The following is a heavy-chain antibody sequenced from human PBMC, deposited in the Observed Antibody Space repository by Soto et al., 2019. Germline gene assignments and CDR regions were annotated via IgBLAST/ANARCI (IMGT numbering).Heavy chain of an antibody. CDR2: IYYSGST. V-gene: IGHV4-31*01. CDR1: GGSISSGGYY. J-gene: IGHJ5*02. Sequence: QVQLQESGPGLVKPSQTLSLTCTVSGGSISSGGYYWSWIRQHPGKGLEWIGYIYYSGSTYYTPSLQYPVPISVDTSTNQFSLKLSSVTAADTAVYYCARDLGCSSTSCTNWFDPWGQGTLVTVSS. D-gene: IGHD2-2*01. CDR3: ARDLGCSSTSCTNWFDP.